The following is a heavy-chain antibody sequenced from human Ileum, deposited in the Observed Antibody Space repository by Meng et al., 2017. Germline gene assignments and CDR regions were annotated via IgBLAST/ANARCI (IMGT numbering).Heavy chain of an antibody. D-gene: IGHD5-18*01. V-gene: IGHV4-30-4*01. CDR1: GGSSGAPLSSHDYY. CDR3: ASGGALWLRGVVDY. J-gene: IGHJ4*02. CDR2: IDYSGST. Sequence: QVQLRESGPGLVKPSQTLSLTCPVSGGSSGAPLSSHDYYWTWIRQPPGKGLEWIGNIDYSGSTYYTPSLRSRVTMSLDTSKNQFSLNLTSMTAADTAVYYCASGGALWLRGVVDYWGQGALVTVSS.